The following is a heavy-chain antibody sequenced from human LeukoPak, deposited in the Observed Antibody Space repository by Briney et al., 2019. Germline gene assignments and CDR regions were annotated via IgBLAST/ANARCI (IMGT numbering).Heavy chain of an antibody. CDR2: INPNSGGT. Sequence: ASVKVSCKASGYTFTGYYMHWVRQAPGQGLEWMGWINPNSGGTNYAQKFQGRVTMTRDTSISTAYMELSRLRSDDTAVYYCASAYLTRPYYYYYYMDVWGKGTTVTVSS. D-gene: IGHD3-16*01. V-gene: IGHV1-2*02. J-gene: IGHJ6*03. CDR1: GYTFTGYY. CDR3: ASAYLTRPYYYYYYMDV.